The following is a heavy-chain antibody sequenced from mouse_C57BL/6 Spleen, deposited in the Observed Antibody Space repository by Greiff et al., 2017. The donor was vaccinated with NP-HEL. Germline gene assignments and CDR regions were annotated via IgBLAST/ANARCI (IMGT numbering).Heavy chain of an antibody. Sequence: VQLVESGAELVRPGTSVKVSCKASGYAFTNYLIEWVKQRPGQGLEWIGVINPGSGGTNYNEKFKGKATMTADKSSSTAYMQLSSLTSEDSAVYFCARNPYGSSLDYWGQGTTLTVSS. J-gene: IGHJ2*01. CDR1: GYAFTNYL. D-gene: IGHD1-1*01. V-gene: IGHV1-54*01. CDR2: INPGSGGT. CDR3: ARNPYGSSLDY.